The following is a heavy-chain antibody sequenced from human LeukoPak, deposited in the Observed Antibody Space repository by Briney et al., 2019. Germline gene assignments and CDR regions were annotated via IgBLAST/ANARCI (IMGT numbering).Heavy chain of an antibody. J-gene: IGHJ4*02. Sequence: SVKVSCKASGYTFTGYYMHWVRQAPGQGLEWMGGIIPIFGTANYAQKFQGGVTITADESTSTAYMELSSLRSEDTAVYYCARDDSGYDHGLLDYWGQGTLVTVSS. CDR3: ARDDSGYDHGLLDY. V-gene: IGHV1-69*13. CDR2: IIPIFGTA. CDR1: GYTFTGYY. D-gene: IGHD5-12*01.